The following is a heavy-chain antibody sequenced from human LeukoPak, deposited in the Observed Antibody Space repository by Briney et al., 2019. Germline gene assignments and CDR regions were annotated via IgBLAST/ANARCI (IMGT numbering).Heavy chain of an antibody. V-gene: IGHV3-7*01. CDR3: TRVEPTKSDDC. CDR2: IKQDGSEK. J-gene: IGHJ4*02. D-gene: IGHD1-14*01. Sequence: GGSLRLSCAASGFTFSSYAMSWVRQAPGKGLEWVANIKQDGSEKHYADSVKGRFTISRDNVESSLYLEMNSLTDDDTALYYCTRVEPTKSDDCWGQGTLVTVSS. CDR1: GFTFSSYA.